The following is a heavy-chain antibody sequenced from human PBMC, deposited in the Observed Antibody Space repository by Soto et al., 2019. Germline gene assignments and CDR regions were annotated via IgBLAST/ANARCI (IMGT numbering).Heavy chain of an antibody. J-gene: IGHJ4*02. CDR3: ARDAYPSGWYGY. CDR1: GFTFSSYG. D-gene: IGHD6-19*01. CDR2: IWYDGSNK. V-gene: IGHV3-33*01. Sequence: QVQLVESGGGVVQPGRSLRLSCAASGFTFSSYGMHWVRQAPGKGLEWVAVIWYDGSNKYYADSVKGRFTISRDNSKNTLYLQMNSLRAEDTAVYYCARDAYPSGWYGYWGQGTLVTVSS.